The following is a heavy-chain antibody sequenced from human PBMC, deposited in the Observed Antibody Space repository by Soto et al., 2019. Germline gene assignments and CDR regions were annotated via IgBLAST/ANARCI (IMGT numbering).Heavy chain of an antibody. CDR1: GGSFSIYT. J-gene: IGHJ6*03. CDR3: ARGEGPPPVYYMDV. CDR2: IIPILGIA. V-gene: IGHV1-69*02. Sequence: ASVKVSCKASGGSFSIYTISLVRQAPGQGLEWMGRIIPILGIANYAQKFQGRVTITADKSTSTAYMELSSLRSEDTAVYYCARGEGPPPVYYMDVWGKGTTVTVSS.